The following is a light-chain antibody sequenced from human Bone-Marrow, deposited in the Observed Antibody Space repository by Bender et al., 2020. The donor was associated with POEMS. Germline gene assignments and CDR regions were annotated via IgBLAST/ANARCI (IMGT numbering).Light chain of an antibody. CDR1: ILSKKY. Sequence: SSELTQSPSVSVSPGQTARITCSGNILSKKYSFWYQQKSGQAPVLVIYKDSERPSGIPERFSGSSSGTTVTLTISEVQAEDEADYYCQSADSSSTKYVFGTGTKVTVL. CDR3: QSADSSSTKYV. J-gene: IGLJ1*01. CDR2: KDS. V-gene: IGLV3-25*03.